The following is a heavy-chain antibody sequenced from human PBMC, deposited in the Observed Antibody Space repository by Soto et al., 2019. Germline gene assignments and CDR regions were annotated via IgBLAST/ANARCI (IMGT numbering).Heavy chain of an antibody. CDR3: AKYRRLYDNSSYHGYQT. CDR2: ISYGGSEK. Sequence: GGSLRLSCAASGFSFSNYAMHWVRQAPGKGPEWVAVISYGGSEKYYADSVKGRFTISRDNSKNTLDLQMNSLTTEDTALYYCAKYRRLYDNSSYHGYQTWGRGTMVTVSS. D-gene: IGHD3-22*01. CDR1: GFSFSNYA. J-gene: IGHJ5*02. V-gene: IGHV3-30*18.